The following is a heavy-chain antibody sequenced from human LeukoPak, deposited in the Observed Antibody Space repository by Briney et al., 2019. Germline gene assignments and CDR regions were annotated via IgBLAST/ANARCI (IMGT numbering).Heavy chain of an antibody. CDR2: ISSSGSTI. J-gene: IGHJ4*02. CDR3: ARGGSSTSCFDY. V-gene: IGHV3-48*03. CDR1: GFTFSSYE. Sequence: PGGSLRLSCAASGFTFSSYEMNWVRQAPGKGLEWVSYISSSGSTIYYADSAKGRFTISRDNAKNSLYLQMNSLRAEDTAVYYCARGGSSTSCFDYWGQGTLVTVSS. D-gene: IGHD2-2*01.